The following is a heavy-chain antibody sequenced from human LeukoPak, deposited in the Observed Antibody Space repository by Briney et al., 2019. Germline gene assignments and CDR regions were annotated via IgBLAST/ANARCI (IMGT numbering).Heavy chain of an antibody. CDR2: IYYSGSI. Sequence: SETLSLTCTVSGNSISSSSYYWVWIRQPPGKGLEWIGYIYYSGSIYYNPSLKSRVTMSVDTSKNQFSLKLSSVTAVDTAVYYCARCSRGYYYYYMDVWGKGTTVTVSS. CDR3: ARCSRGYYYYYMDV. V-gene: IGHV4-39*07. CDR1: GNSISSSSYY. J-gene: IGHJ6*03. D-gene: IGHD3-10*01.